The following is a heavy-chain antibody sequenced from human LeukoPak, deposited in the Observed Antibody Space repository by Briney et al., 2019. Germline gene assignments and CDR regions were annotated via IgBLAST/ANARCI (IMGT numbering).Heavy chain of an antibody. V-gene: IGHV4-34*01. CDR1: GGSFSGYY. CDR3: ARAVRGSGSPH. J-gene: IGHJ4*02. D-gene: IGHD3-10*01. CDR2: INHSGGT. Sequence: SETLSLTCAVYGGSFSGYYWSWIRQPPGKGLEWIGEINHSGGTNYNPSLKSRVTISVDTSKNQFSLKLSSVTAADTAVYYCARAVRGSGSPHWGQGTLVTVSS.